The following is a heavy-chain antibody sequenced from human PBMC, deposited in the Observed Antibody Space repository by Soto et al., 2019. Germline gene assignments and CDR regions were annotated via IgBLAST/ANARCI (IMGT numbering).Heavy chain of an antibody. CDR1: GFTFSSYA. Sequence: GGSLRLSCAASGFTFSSYAMSWVRQAPGKGLEWVSAISGSGGSTYYADSVKGRFTISRDNSKNTLYLQMNSLRAEDTAVYYCAKDGPYSSSWYNWFDPWGQGTLVTVSS. J-gene: IGHJ5*02. CDR3: AKDGPYSSSWYNWFDP. D-gene: IGHD6-13*01. V-gene: IGHV3-23*01. CDR2: ISGSGGST.